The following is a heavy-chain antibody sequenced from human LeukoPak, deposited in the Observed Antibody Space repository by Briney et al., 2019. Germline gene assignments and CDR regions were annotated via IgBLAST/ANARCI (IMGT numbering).Heavy chain of an antibody. Sequence: GASVKVSCKASRYTFSSYAISWVRQAPGQGLEWMGGIIPIFGTANYAQKFQGRVTITADESTSTAYMELSSLRSEDTAVYYCARSRSRGQWLTGTWGQGTLVTVSS. J-gene: IGHJ5*02. V-gene: IGHV1-69*13. CDR2: IIPIFGTA. CDR1: RYTFSSYA. D-gene: IGHD6-19*01. CDR3: ARSRSRGQWLTGT.